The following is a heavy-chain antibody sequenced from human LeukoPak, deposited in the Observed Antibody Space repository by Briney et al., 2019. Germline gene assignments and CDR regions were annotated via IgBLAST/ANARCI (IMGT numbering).Heavy chain of an antibody. CDR2: IRYDGSNK. Sequence: PGGSLRLSCAASGFTFSSYDMHWVRQAPGKGLEWVAFIRYDGSNKYYADSVKGRFTISRDNAKNSLYLQMNSLRAEDTAVYYCARDLYDSSGYYFDYWGQGTLVTVSS. CDR1: GFTFSSYD. D-gene: IGHD3-22*01. CDR3: ARDLYDSSGYYFDY. J-gene: IGHJ4*02. V-gene: IGHV3-30*02.